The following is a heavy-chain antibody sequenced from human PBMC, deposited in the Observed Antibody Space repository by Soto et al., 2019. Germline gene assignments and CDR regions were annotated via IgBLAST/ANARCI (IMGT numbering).Heavy chain of an antibody. CDR2: IYSGGST. Sequence: GGSLRLSCAASGFTVSSNYMSWVRQAPGKGLEWVSVIYSGGSTYYADSVKGRFTISRDNSKNTLYHQMNSLRAEDTAVYYCARGPLGFWSGYYGPWGQGTLVTVSS. V-gene: IGHV3-53*01. D-gene: IGHD3-3*01. J-gene: IGHJ5*02. CDR1: GFTVSSNY. CDR3: ARGPLGFWSGYYGP.